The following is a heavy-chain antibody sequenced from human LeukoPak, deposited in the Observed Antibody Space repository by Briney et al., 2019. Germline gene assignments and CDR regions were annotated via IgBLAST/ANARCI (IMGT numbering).Heavy chain of an antibody. J-gene: IGHJ5*02. CDR3: AGLRGYSYGGWFDP. D-gene: IGHD5-18*01. CDR2: IYYSGST. Sequence: SETLSLTCTVSGGSISNKYWSWIRQPPGKGLEWIGYIYYSGSTNYNPSLKSRVTILEDTSKNQFSLKLSSVTAADTAVYYCAGLRGYSYGGWFDPWGQGTLVTVSS. V-gene: IGHV4-59*12. CDR1: GGSISNKY.